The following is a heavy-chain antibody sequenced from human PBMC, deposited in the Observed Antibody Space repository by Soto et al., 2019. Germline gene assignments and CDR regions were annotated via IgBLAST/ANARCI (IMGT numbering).Heavy chain of an antibody. CDR3: ARGTVHISADGISFAF. V-gene: IGHV1-18*04. CDR2: ISTYNDIT. J-gene: IGHJ4*02. D-gene: IGHD6-13*01. Sequence: QLQLVQSGPEVKKPGASVKVSCKSSGYTFSIYGITWVRQAPGQGLEWMGWISTYNDITNYAQKFQGRVTMTTDTSTGTAYMELRSLRSDDTAVYYCARGTVHISADGISFAFWGQGPLVTVSS. CDR1: GYTFSIYG.